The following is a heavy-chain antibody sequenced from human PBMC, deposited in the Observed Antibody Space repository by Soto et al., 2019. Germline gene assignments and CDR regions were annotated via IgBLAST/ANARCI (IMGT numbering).Heavy chain of an antibody. CDR1: GGTFSSYA. CDR2: IIPIFGTA. Sequence: SVKVSCKASGGTFSSYAISWVRQAPGQRLEWMGGIIPIFGTANYAQKFQGRVTITADKSTSTAYMELSSLRSEDTAVYYCAPAYAVAGYYFAFYCMDVWGQGTTVTVSS. V-gene: IGHV1-69*06. J-gene: IGHJ6*02. D-gene: IGHD6-19*01. CDR3: APAYAVAGYYFAFYCMDV.